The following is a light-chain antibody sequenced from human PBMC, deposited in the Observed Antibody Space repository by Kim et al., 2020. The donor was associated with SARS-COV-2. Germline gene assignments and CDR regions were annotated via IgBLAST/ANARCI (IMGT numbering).Light chain of an antibody. CDR2: GAS. J-gene: IGKJ1*01. V-gene: IGKV3-20*01. Sequence: VLTQSPGTLSLSPGESATLSCRASQALSRNQLAWDQQKAGQAPRLLIYGASSRATGIPDRFSGSGSGTDFTLTIRRLEPEDFAVYYCQQYGFSRTFGQGTKVDIK. CDR3: QQYGFSRT. CDR1: QALSRNQ.